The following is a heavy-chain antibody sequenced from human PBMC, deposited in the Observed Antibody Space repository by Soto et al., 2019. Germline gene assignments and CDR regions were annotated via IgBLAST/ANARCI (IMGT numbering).Heavy chain of an antibody. CDR1: GFAFSGYW. J-gene: IGHJ4*02. V-gene: IGHV3-7*01. Sequence: EVQLVESGGDLVEPGGSLRLSCAASGFAFSGYWMSWVRQAPGKGLEGVANIKQDGSEKYYVDSVKGRFTISRDNAKNSLYLQMYSLRVEDTAVYYCARATSVDAYWGQGTLVTVSS. D-gene: IGHD5-12*01. CDR3: ARATSVDAY. CDR2: IKQDGSEK.